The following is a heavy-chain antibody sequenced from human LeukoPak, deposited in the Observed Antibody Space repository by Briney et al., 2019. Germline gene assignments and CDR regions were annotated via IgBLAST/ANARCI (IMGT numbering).Heavy chain of an antibody. CDR1: GGSISSYY. CDR2: IYSSGST. CDR3: ARGGKATVVTM. D-gene: IGHD4-23*01. J-gene: IGHJ4*02. V-gene: IGHV4-4*07. Sequence: SETLSLTCTVSGGSISSYYWSWIRQPAGKGLEWIGRIYSSGSTNYNPSLKSRVSMSVDTSKNQFSLKLTSETAADTAVYYCARGGKATVVTMWGQGILVTVSS.